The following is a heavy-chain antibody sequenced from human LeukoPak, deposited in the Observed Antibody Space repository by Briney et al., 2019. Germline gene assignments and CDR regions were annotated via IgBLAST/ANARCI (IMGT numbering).Heavy chain of an antibody. J-gene: IGHJ4*02. CDR2: IKQDGSEK. CDR1: GFTFSSYW. V-gene: IGHV3-7*01. D-gene: IGHD5-18*01. CDR3: ARCRLRGYSYADY. Sequence: PGGSLRLSCAASGFTFSSYWMSWVRQAPGKGLEWVANIKQDGSEKYYVDSVKGRFTISRDNAKNSLYLQMNSLRAEDTAVYYCARCRLRGYSYADYWGQGTLVTVSS.